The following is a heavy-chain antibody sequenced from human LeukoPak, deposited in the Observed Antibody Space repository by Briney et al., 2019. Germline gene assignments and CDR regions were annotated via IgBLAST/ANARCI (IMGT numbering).Heavy chain of an antibody. CDR2: ISAYNGNT. CDR1: GYTFTSYG. CDR3: ARRGYSSGWAYYYYMDV. Sequence: GASVKVSCKASGYTFTSYGISWVRQAPGQGLEWMGWISAYNGNTNYAQKLQGRVTMTTDTSTSTAYMELRSLRSDDTAVYYCARRGYSSGWAYYYYMDVWGKGTTVTVSS. V-gene: IGHV1-18*01. D-gene: IGHD6-19*01. J-gene: IGHJ6*03.